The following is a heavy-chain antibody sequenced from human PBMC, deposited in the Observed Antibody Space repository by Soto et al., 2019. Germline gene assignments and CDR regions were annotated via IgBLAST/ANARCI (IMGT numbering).Heavy chain of an antibody. J-gene: IGHJ4*02. CDR1: GYTFTSYG. CDR2: ISGYNGDT. D-gene: IGHD6-13*01. V-gene: IGHV1-18*04. CDR3: ARAPQTVAGAGIWY. Sequence: QVQLVQSGAEVKKPGASVKVSCKASGYTFTSYGISWVRQAPGQGLEWMGWISGYNGDTNYAQKLQGRVTMTTDTSTNTAYMELRSPRSDDTAVYYCARAPQTVAGAGIWYWGQGTLVPVSS.